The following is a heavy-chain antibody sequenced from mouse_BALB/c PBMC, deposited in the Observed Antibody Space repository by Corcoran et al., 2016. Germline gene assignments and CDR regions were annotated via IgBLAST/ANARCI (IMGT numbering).Heavy chain of an antibody. CDR2: ICCYTGAT. J-gene: IGHJ2*01. D-gene: IGHD2-1*01. CDR1: GYSLTGFY. CDR3: AREGNNYLDY. Sequence: QETSGASVKISCKASGYSLTGFYMPWVKQSHGKSLEWIGYICCYTGATSYNQKLKGKATFTVDTSSSTAYMQFNSLTSEDSAGYDCAREGNNYLDYGGQGTTLTVSS. V-gene: IGHV1S34*01.